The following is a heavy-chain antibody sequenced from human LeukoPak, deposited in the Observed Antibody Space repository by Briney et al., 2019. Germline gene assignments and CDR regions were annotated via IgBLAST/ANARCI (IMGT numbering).Heavy chain of an antibody. D-gene: IGHD3-22*01. CDR1: GFTFSSYG. V-gene: IGHV3-30*02. Sequence: GGSLRLSCAAFGFTFSSYGMHWVRQAPGKGLEWVAFIQYDGSNKNYADSVKGRFTISRDNAKNSLYLQMNSLRAEDMALYYCAKTAGPYYYDSSGYAGAFDIWGQGTMVTVSS. CDR2: IQYDGSNK. J-gene: IGHJ3*02. CDR3: AKTAGPYYYDSSGYAGAFDI.